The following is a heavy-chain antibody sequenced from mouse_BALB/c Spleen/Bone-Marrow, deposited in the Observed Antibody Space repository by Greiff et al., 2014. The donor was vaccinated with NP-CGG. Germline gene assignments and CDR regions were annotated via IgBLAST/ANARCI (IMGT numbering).Heavy chain of an antibody. J-gene: IGHJ4*01. Sequence: VQLQQSGPGLVKPSQSLSLTCSVTGYSITSGYYWNWIRQFPGNKLEWMGYISYDGSNDCNPSLKNRISITRDTSKNQFFLKLNSVTAEDAGTYYCARLRGYFAMDYWGQGTSVTVSS. CDR3: ARLRGYFAMDY. CDR2: ISYDGSN. D-gene: IGHD1-1*01. V-gene: IGHV3-6*02. CDR1: GYSITSGYY.